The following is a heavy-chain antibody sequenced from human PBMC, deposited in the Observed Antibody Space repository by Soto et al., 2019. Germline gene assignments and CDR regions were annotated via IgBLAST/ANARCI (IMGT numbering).Heavy chain of an antibody. J-gene: IGHJ4*02. Sequence: PGGSLRLSCAASGFTFSSYAMSWVRQAPGKGLEWVSAISGSGGSTYYADSVKGRFTISRDNSKNTLYLQMNSLRAEDTAVYYCARAPLGVVGIDYWGQGTLVTVSS. CDR2: ISGSGGST. D-gene: IGHD2-2*01. CDR1: GFTFSSYA. CDR3: ARAPLGVVGIDY. V-gene: IGHV3-23*01.